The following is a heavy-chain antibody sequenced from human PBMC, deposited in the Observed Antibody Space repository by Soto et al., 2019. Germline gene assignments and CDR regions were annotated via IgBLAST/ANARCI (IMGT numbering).Heavy chain of an antibody. CDR3: AKDSSPWGYGSGSYFDY. J-gene: IGHJ4*01. CDR2: ISYDGSNK. Sequence: GGSLRLSCAASGFTFSSYGMHWVRQAPGKGLEWVAVISYDGSNKYYADSVKGRFTISRDNSKNTLYLQMNSLRAEDTAVYYCAKDSSPWGYGSGSYFDYWGQEPWSPSPQ. CDR1: GFTFSSYG. V-gene: IGHV3-30*18. D-gene: IGHD3-10*01.